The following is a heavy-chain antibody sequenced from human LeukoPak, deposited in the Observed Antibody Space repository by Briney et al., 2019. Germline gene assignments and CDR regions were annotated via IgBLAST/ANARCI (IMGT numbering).Heavy chain of an antibody. CDR1: GGSISSYY. D-gene: IGHD3-22*01. V-gene: IGHV4-59*01. Sequence: PSETLSLTCTVSGGSISSYYWSWIRQPPGKGLEWIGYIYYSGSTNYNPSLKSRVTISVDTSKNQFSLKLSSVTAADTAVYFCARDLGYYDSSDPTNGWFDPWGQGTLVTVSS. CDR3: ARDLGYYDSSDPTNGWFDP. J-gene: IGHJ5*02. CDR2: IYYSGST.